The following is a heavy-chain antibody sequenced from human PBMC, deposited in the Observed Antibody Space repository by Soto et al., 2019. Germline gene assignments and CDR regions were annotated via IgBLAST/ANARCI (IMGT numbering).Heavy chain of an antibody. CDR2: IYYSGST. D-gene: IGHD6-13*01. CDR3: ARSLDSSSWYAERYFQH. V-gene: IGHV4-59*08. Sequence: SETLSLTCTVSGGSISSYYWSWIRQPPGKGLEWIGYIYYSGSTNYNPSLKSRVTISVDTSKNQFSLKLSSVTAADTAVYYCARSLDSSSWYAERYFQHWGQGTLVTVSS. CDR1: GGSISSYY. J-gene: IGHJ1*01.